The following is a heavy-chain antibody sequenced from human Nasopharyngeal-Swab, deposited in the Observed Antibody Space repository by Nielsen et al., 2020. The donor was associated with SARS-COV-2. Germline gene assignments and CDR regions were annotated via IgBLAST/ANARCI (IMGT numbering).Heavy chain of an antibody. CDR2: ISGSGGST. V-gene: IGHV3-23*01. CDR1: GFTFSSYA. CDR3: AKSGYDYVWGSYRDSSLGY. Sequence: GESLKISCAASGFTFSSYAMSWVRQAPGKGLEWVSVISGSGGSTYYADSVKGRFTISRDNSKNTLYLQMNSLRAEDTAVYYCAKSGYDYVWGSYRDSSLGYWGQGTLVTVSS. J-gene: IGHJ4*02. D-gene: IGHD3-16*02.